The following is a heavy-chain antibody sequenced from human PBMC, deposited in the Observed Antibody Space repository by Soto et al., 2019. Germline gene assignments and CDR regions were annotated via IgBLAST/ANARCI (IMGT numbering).Heavy chain of an antibody. Sequence: QVQLQESGPGLVKPSQTLSLTCTVSGGSISSGGYYWSWIRQHPGKGLEWIGYIYYSGSTYYNPSLQSQATISVDTSKNQFSLKLSSVTAADTAVYYCARDLQYSRLVYGMVVWGQGTTVTVSS. D-gene: IGHD6-13*01. CDR2: IYYSGST. CDR3: ARDLQYSRLVYGMVV. J-gene: IGHJ6*02. CDR1: GGSISSGGYY. V-gene: IGHV4-31*01.